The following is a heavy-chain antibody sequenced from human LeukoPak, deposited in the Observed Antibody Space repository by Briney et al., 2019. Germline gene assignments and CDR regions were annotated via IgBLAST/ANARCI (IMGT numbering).Heavy chain of an antibody. CDR1: GFTFGTYA. CDR3: AKRGKSLTGTKLYYFDQ. CDR2: IGVSVGNT. J-gene: IGHJ4*02. D-gene: IGHD1-20*01. V-gene: IGHV3-23*01. Sequence: PGGSLRLSCAASGFTFGTYAMSWVRQAPGKGLEWVSTIGVSVGNTYYADSVKGRFTIFRDNSKNTLYLQMNSLRAEDTAVYYCAKRGKSLTGTKLYYFDQWGQGTLVTVSS.